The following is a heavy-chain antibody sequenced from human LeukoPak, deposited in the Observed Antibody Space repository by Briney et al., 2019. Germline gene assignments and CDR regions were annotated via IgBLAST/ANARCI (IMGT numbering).Heavy chain of an antibody. V-gene: IGHV4-39*01. CDR2: IYNSASI. CDR1: GGSFSDSTYY. CDR3: ARRTTTPPEGGGPFDM. J-gene: IGHJ3*02. D-gene: IGHD1-1*01. Sequence: PSETLSLTCTVSGGSFSDSTYYWAWIRQSPGKGLEWIGSIYNSASITHNPSLRSRVTISLDTSKSQFSLNLRSVNAADTAVYYCARRTTTPPEGGGPFDMWGRGTLVTVSS.